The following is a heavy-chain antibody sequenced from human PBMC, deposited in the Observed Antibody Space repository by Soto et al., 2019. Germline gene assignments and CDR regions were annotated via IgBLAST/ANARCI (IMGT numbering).Heavy chain of an antibody. J-gene: IGHJ3*02. CDR1: GFSFSNYG. Sequence: EVQLLESGGGLVQPGGSLRLSCATSGFSFSNYGMNWVRQAPGKGLEWVSGITRTGRSTVIAYSVRGGFTISSDNLKNIMYLQMNSLRVDDTALYYCTKDAEAYDFAFDKWGQGTMVTVTS. V-gene: IGHV3-23*01. D-gene: IGHD3-3*01. CDR2: ITRTGRST. CDR3: TKDAEAYDFAFDK.